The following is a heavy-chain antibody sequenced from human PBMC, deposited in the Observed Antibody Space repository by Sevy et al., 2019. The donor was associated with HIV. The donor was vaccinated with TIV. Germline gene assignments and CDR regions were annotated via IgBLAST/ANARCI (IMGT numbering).Heavy chain of an antibody. Sequence: SETLSLTCTVSGGSISHYYWSWIRQPPGKGLEWIGYLYHRGSANYNPSLKSRGTISIDTAKNHFSLRLRSVTAADTAVYYCARGWVNFYYYMDVWGKGTTVTVSS. V-gene: IGHV4-59*01. CDR1: GGSISHYY. D-gene: IGHD1-26*01. CDR2: LYHRGSA. CDR3: ARGWVNFYYYMDV. J-gene: IGHJ6*03.